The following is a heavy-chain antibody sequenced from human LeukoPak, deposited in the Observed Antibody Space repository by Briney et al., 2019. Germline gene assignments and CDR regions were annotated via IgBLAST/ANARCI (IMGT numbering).Heavy chain of an antibody. CDR3: ARSYSSGEDY. D-gene: IGHD6-19*01. CDR1: GFTFSSYW. Sequence: GGSLRLPCAASGFTFSSYWMSWIRQAPGKGLEWVSYISSSGSTIYYADSVKGRFTISRDNAKNSLYLQMNSLRAEDTAVYYCARSYSSGEDYWGQGTLVTVSS. J-gene: IGHJ4*02. V-gene: IGHV3-11*01. CDR2: ISSSGSTI.